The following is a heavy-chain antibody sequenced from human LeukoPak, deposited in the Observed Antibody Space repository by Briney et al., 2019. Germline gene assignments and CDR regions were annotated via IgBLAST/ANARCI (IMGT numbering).Heavy chain of an antibody. Sequence: ASVNVSCKASGYTFTSYGISWVRQAPGQGLEWMGWISAYNGNTNYAQKLQGRVTMTTDTSTSTAYMELRSLRSDDTAVYYCARDQEAYCSSTSCYEYSYYMDVWGKGTTVTISS. CDR2: ISAYNGNT. CDR1: GYTFTSYG. D-gene: IGHD2-2*01. V-gene: IGHV1-18*01. J-gene: IGHJ6*03. CDR3: ARDQEAYCSSTSCYEYSYYMDV.